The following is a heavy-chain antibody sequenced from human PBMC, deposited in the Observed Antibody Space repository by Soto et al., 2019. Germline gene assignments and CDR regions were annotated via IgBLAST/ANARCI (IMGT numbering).Heavy chain of an antibody. CDR1: GFTFSSSG. D-gene: IGHD6-19*01. J-gene: IGHJ4*02. CDR3: ARRTYRSGWKKFDY. V-gene: IGHV3-33*01. CDR2: IWSDEINK. Sequence: SLRLSCAASGFTFSSSGMHWVRQPPGKGLEWVAVIWSDEINKHYADYVEGRFTISRDNSKNTLYLQMNSLRAEDTAVYYCARRTYRSGWKKFDYWGQGTLVTVSS.